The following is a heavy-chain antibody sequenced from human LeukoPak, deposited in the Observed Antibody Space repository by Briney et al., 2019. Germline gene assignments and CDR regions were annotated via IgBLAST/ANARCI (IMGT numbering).Heavy chain of an antibody. CDR2: IYSGGST. Sequence: GGSLRLSCAASGFTFSSYSMNRVRQAPGKGLEWVSLIYSGGSTYYADSVKGRFTISRDNSKNTLYLQMNSLRDEDTAVYYCARDLNWAFDYWGQGTLVTVSS. V-gene: IGHV3-66*01. CDR1: GFTFSSYS. J-gene: IGHJ4*02. D-gene: IGHD7-27*01. CDR3: ARDLNWAFDY.